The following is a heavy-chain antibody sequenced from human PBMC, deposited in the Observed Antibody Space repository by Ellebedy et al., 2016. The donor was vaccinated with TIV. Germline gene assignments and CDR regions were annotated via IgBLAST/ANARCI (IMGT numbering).Heavy chain of an antibody. J-gene: IGHJ6*02. V-gene: IGHV4-34*01. CDR1: GGSLSNYF. CDR2: FTHRGIT. Sequence: SETLSLXXAVYGGSLSNYFWSWIRQPPGKGLEWIGEFTHRGITNYNPSLKSRVTISADTSKKQFSLNLRSVTAADTAVYYCATSSFIVVVPAAPPYYYYGMDVWGQGTTVTVSS. D-gene: IGHD2-2*01. CDR3: ATSSFIVVVPAAPPYYYYGMDV.